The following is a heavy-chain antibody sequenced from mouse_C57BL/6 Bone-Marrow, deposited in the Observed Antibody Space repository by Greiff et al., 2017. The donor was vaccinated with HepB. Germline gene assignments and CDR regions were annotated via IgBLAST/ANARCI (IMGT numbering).Heavy chain of an antibody. J-gene: IGHJ1*03. V-gene: IGHV5-17*01. CDR2: ISSGSSTI. CDR3: ARRSTVVATDWYFDV. CDR1: GFTFSDYG. D-gene: IGHD1-1*01. Sequence: EVHLVESGGGLVKPGGSLKLSCAASGFTFSDYGMHWVRQAPEKGLEWVAYISSGSSTIYYADTVKGRFTISRDNAKNTLFLQMTSLRSEDTAMYYCARRSTVVATDWYFDVWGTGTTVTVSS.